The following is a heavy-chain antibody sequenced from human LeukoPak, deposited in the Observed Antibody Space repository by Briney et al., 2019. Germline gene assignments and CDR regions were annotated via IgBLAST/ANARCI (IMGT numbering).Heavy chain of an antibody. CDR2: ISADNGNT. J-gene: IGHJ4*02. CDR1: GYTFTSYG. D-gene: IGHD3-22*01. CDR3: ARWHIDDSSGYYFPHFDY. Sequence: ASVKVSCKASGYTFTSYGISWVRQAPGQGLEWVGWISADNGNTNYAQKLQGRVTITTDTSKSTAYKELRRLRSDDTAVYYCARWHIDDSSGYYFPHFDYWGQGNLVTVSS. V-gene: IGHV1-18*01.